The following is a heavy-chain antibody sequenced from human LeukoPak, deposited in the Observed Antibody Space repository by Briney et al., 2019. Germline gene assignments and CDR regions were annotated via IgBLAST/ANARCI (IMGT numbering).Heavy chain of an antibody. CDR2: ISNEGAT. CDR1: GFSVSASY. Sequence: GGSLRLSCAASGFSVSASYMSWVRQAPGKGLESVSVISNEGATYYADSVKGRFTISRDNSKNTFYLQMNSLRVDDTAVYYCARVSSMLRGPLVIQYFDFWGQGTLVTVSS. D-gene: IGHD3-10*01. CDR3: ARVSSMLRGPLVIQYFDF. V-gene: IGHV3-53*01. J-gene: IGHJ4*02.